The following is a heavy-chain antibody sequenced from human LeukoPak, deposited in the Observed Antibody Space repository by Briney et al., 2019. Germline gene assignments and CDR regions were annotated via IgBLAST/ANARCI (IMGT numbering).Heavy chain of an antibody. Sequence: GESLKISCKGSGYSFTSYWIGWVRQMPGKGLEWMGIIYPGDSDTRYSPSFQGQVTISADKSISTAYLQWSSLKASDTAMYYCARHWRYCSGGSCHPHYFDYWGQGTLVTVSS. CDR3: ARHWRYCSGGSCHPHYFDY. D-gene: IGHD2-15*01. CDR1: GYSFTSYW. V-gene: IGHV5-51*01. J-gene: IGHJ4*02. CDR2: IYPGDSDT.